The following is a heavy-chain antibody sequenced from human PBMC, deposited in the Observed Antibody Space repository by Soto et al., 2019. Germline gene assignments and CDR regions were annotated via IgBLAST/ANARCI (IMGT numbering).Heavy chain of an antibody. CDR2: IKPSGST. Sequence: QVQLQQWGAGLLKPSETLSLTCAVYGGSFSGYYWCWIRQPPGKGLECIGEIKPSGSTNYNPSLKSRVSISVDSSKNQFSLNLSSVTAADTVVYYCARVLTGYCSGGSGYPLGYWGQGTLVTASS. CDR3: ARVLTGYCSGGSGYPLGY. J-gene: IGHJ4*02. V-gene: IGHV4-34*01. CDR1: GGSFSGYY. D-gene: IGHD2-15*01.